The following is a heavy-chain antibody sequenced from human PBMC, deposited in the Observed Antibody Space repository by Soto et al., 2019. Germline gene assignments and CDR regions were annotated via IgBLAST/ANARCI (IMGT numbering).Heavy chain of an antibody. CDR3: ARDGSGSYYTQYYYYCGMDV. V-gene: IGHV3-66*01. CDR2: IYSGGST. J-gene: IGHJ6*02. CDR1: GFTVSSNY. D-gene: IGHD3-10*01. Sequence: EVQLVESGGGLVQPGGSLRLSCAASGFTVSSNYMSWVRQAPGKGLEWVSVIYSGGSTYYADSVKGRFTISRDNSKNTXYXXMNSLGAEDTAVYYCARDGSGSYYTQYYYYCGMDVWGQGTTVTVSS.